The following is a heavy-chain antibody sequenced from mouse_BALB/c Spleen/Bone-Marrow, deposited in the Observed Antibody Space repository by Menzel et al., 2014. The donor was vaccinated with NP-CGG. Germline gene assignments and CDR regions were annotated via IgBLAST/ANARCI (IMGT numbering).Heavy chain of an antibody. Sequence: EVQLVESGGGLVQPGGSLKLSCAASGFTFSSYGMSWVRQTPDKRLELVATINSNGGSTYYPDSVQGRFTISRDNAKNTLYPQMSSLKSEDTAMYYCARDGSSYEGNYFDYWGQGTTLTVSS. CDR3: ARDGSSYEGNYFDY. J-gene: IGHJ2*01. CDR1: GFTFSSYG. D-gene: IGHD1-1*01. V-gene: IGHV5-6-3*01. CDR2: INSNGGST.